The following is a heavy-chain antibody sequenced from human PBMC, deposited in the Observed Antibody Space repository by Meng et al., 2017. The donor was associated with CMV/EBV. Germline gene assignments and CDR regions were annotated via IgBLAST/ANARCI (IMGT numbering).Heavy chain of an antibody. D-gene: IGHD2-2*02. CDR2: ISSSSSYI. V-gene: IGHV3-21*01. CDR1: GFTFSSYS. Sequence: GGSLRLSCAASGFTFSSYSMNWVRQAPGKGLEWVSSISSSSSYIYYADSVKGRSTISRDNAKNSLYLQMNSLRAEDTAVYYCARRDCSSTSCYNSYYYYGMDVWGQGTTVTVSS. CDR3: ARRDCSSTSCYNSYYYYGMDV. J-gene: IGHJ6*02.